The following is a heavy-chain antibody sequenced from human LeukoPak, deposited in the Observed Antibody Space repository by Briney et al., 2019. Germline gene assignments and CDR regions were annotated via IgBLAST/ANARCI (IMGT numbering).Heavy chain of an antibody. J-gene: IGHJ4*02. CDR1: GGSISSGYY. CDR3: ARVTPHFDY. CDR2: IYHSGST. Sequence: PSETLSLTCTVSGGSISSGYYWGWIRQPPGKGLEWIGSIYHSGSTYYNPSLKSRVTISVDTSKNQFSLKLSSVTAADTAVYYCARVTPHFDYWGQGTLVTVSS. V-gene: IGHV4-38-2*02.